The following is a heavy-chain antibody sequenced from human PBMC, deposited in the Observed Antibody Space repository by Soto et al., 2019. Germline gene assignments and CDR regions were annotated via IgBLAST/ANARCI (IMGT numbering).Heavy chain of an antibody. D-gene: IGHD3-22*01. CDR3: ARGGYFDSSNYLAY. Sequence: SETLSLTCAVSGGSISSGGYCWSLIRQPPGKGLEWIGYIYHSGSTYYNPSLKSRVTISVDRSKNQFSLKLSPVTAADTAVYYCARGGYFDSSNYLAYWGLGTLVTVSS. CDR2: IYHSGST. V-gene: IGHV4-30-2*01. CDR1: GGSISSGGYC. J-gene: IGHJ4*02.